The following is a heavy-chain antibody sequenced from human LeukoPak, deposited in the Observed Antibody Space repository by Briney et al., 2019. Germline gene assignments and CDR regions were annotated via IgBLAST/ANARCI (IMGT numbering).Heavy chain of an antibody. CDR3: ARIVVVPAAHDVFDI. V-gene: IGHV5-51*01. Sequence: GESLKISCKGSGYSFTRYWIGSVRQMPGKGLEWMGIIYPGDSDTRYSPSFQGQVTISADKSISTAYLQWSSLKASDTAMYYCARIVVVPAAHDVFDIWGQGTMVTVSS. J-gene: IGHJ3*02. CDR1: GYSFTRYW. D-gene: IGHD2-2*01. CDR2: IYPGDSDT.